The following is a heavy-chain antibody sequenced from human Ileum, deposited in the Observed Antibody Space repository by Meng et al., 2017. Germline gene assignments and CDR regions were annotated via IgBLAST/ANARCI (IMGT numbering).Heavy chain of an antibody. CDR2: VYFTGYT. V-gene: IGHV4-39*01. CDR3: ARHGHFTPDKYYFDS. D-gene: IGHD3-3*02. CDR1: GGSISSGEYC. J-gene: IGHJ4*03. Sequence: QVQLQESGPGLLKSSETLSLCCTVSGGSISSGEYCWGWIRQPPGKGLEWIGSVYFTGYTYYSPSLMSRVTISVETSKNQFSLRLTSVTAADTGLYLCARHGHFTPDKYYFDSWGQGTLVTVSS.